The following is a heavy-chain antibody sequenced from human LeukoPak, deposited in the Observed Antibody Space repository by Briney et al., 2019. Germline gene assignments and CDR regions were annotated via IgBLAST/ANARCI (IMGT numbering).Heavy chain of an antibody. CDR2: ISYDGSNK. CDR3: AKGLQLWAPIDY. D-gene: IGHD5-18*01. V-gene: IGHV3-30*18. J-gene: IGHJ4*02. CDR1: GFTFSSYG. Sequence: GGSLRLSCAASGFTFSSYGMHWVRQAPGKGLEWVAVISYDGSNKFYADSVKGRFTFPRDNSKNTLYLQMNSLRAEDTAVYYCAKGLQLWAPIDYWGQGTLVTVSS.